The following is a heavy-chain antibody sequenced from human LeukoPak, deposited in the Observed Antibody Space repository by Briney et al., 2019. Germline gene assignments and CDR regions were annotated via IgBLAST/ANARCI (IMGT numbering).Heavy chain of an antibody. CDR3: ATRGIAAAGIRSWFDP. V-gene: IGHV4-34*01. Sequence: SETLSLTCAVYGGSFSGYYWSWIRQPPGKGLEWIGEINHSGSTNYNPSLKSRVTISVDTSKNQFSLKLSSVTAADTAVYYCATRGIAAAGIRSWFDPWGQGTLVTVSS. CDR1: GGSFSGYY. J-gene: IGHJ5*02. CDR2: INHSGST. D-gene: IGHD6-13*01.